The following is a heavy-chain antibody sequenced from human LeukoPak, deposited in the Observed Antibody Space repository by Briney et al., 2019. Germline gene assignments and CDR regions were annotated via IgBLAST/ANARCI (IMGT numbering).Heavy chain of an antibody. D-gene: IGHD1-7*01. J-gene: IGHJ3*02. Sequence: GESLKISCKGSGYSFTSYWIGWVRQMPGKGLEWMGIIYPGDSDTRYSPSFQGQVTISADKSISTAYLQWSSLKASDTAMYYCASAGTMIWTGRSGRGAFDIWGQGTMVTVSS. V-gene: IGHV5-51*01. CDR1: GYSFTSYW. CDR3: ASAGTMIWTGRSGRGAFDI. CDR2: IYPGDSDT.